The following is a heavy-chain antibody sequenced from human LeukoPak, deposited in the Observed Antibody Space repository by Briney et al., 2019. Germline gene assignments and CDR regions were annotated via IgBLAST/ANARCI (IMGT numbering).Heavy chain of an antibody. Sequence: GGSLRLSCAASGFTFSSYAMSWVRQAPGKGLEWVSVIYSGGSTYYADSVKGRFTISRDNSKNTLYLQMNSLRAEDTAVYYCAGTTVTNLGDYWGQGTLVTVSS. CDR1: GFTFSSYA. V-gene: IGHV3-66*01. CDR2: IYSGGST. CDR3: AGTTVTNLGDY. J-gene: IGHJ4*02. D-gene: IGHD4-17*01.